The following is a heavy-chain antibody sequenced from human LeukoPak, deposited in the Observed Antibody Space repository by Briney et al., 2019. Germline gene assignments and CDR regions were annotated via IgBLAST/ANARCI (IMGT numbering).Heavy chain of an antibody. V-gene: IGHV1-69*05. D-gene: IGHD2-21*02. CDR3: ARDRKNMVTTMIDY. J-gene: IGHJ4*02. CDR1: GGTFSSYA. Sequence: GASVKVSCQAYGGTFSSYAIRSVRQAPGQGLESMGGMIPIFGTANYAQKFQGRVTITTDESTSRAYMELSSLRSEYTAVYYCARDRKNMVTTMIDYWGQGTLVTVSS. CDR2: MIPIFGTA.